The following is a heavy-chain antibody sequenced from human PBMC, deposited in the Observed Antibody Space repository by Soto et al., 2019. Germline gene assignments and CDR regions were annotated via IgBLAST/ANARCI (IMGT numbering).Heavy chain of an antibody. V-gene: IGHV1-69*13. D-gene: IGHD3-22*01. J-gene: IGHJ4*02. CDR2: IIPIFGTA. Sequence: SVKVSCKASGGTFSSYAISWVRQAPGQGLEWMGGIIPIFGTANYAQKFQGRVTITADESTSTAYMELSSLRSEDTAVYYCARAPYYDSSGYYYFDYWGQGTLVTVSS. CDR3: ARAPYYDSSGYYYFDY. CDR1: GGTFSSYA.